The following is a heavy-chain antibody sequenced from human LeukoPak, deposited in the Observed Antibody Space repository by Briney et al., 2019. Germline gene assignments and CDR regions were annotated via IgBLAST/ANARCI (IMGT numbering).Heavy chain of an antibody. CDR1: GFTFSNAW. Sequence: GGSLRLSCAASGFTFSNAWMSWVRQAPGKGLEWVGRIKSKTDGGTTDYAAPVKGRFTISRDDSKDTLYLQMNSLRVEDTAVYYCVCGQPNQWLRGVWGKGTTVTVSS. D-gene: IGHD6-19*01. CDR3: VCGQPNQWLRGV. J-gene: IGHJ6*04. CDR2: IKSKTDGGTT. V-gene: IGHV3-15*01.